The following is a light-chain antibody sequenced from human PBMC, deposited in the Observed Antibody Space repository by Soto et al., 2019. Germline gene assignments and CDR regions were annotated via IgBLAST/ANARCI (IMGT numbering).Light chain of an antibody. Sequence: EVVLTQSPGTLSLSPGERATLSCRATQSVTRSFLAWYQQKPGQAPRLLIYGASYRATGIPDRFSGSGSGTDFTLTITRLEPEDFAVYYCHQYGSSPATFGQGTKVEIK. J-gene: IGKJ1*01. CDR1: QSVTRSF. V-gene: IGKV3-20*01. CDR3: HQYGSSPAT. CDR2: GAS.